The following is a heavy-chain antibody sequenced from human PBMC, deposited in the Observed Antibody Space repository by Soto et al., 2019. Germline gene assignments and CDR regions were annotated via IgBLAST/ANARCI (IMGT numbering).Heavy chain of an antibody. J-gene: IGHJ4*02. V-gene: IGHV1-3*01. Sequence: QVQLVQSGAEVKKPGASVKVSCKASGCTFTSYAMHWVRQAPGQRLEWMGWINAGNGNTKYSQKFQGRVTITRDTSASTAYMELSSLRSEDTAVYYCARDEGPFVSVWNDPRFDYWGQGTLVTVSS. CDR2: INAGNGNT. CDR3: ARDEGPFVSVWNDPRFDY. CDR1: GCTFTSYA. D-gene: IGHD1-1*01.